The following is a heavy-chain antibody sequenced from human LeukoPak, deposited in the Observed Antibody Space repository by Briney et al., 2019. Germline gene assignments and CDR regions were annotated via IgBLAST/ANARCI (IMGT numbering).Heavy chain of an antibody. V-gene: IGHV4-59*01. CDR2: IYYSGST. Sequence: SETLSLTCTVSGGSISSYYWSWTRQPPGKGLEWIGYIYYSGSTNYNPSLKSRVTISVDTSKNQFSLKLSSVTAADTAVYYCASIDYYSSGGWTDYWGQGTLVTVSS. J-gene: IGHJ4*02. D-gene: IGHD3-10*01. CDR1: GGSISSYY. CDR3: ASIDYYSSGGWTDY.